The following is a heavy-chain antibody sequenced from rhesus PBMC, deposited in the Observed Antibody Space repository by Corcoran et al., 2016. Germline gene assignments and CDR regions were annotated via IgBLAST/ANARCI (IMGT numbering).Heavy chain of an antibody. CDR1: GGSISDNYY. CDR2: IYGGRVNT. Sequence: QVQLQESGPGLVKPSETLSLTCAVSGGSISDNYYWNWIRQPPGKGLEWIGKIYGGRVNTYYIPSLKSRVSISTDTSKNQFSLKVSSVTAADTAVFYCARVGISAGHQGDLWGQGLLVTVSA. CDR3: ARVGISAGHQGDL. J-gene: IGHJ4*01. V-gene: IGHV4S9*01. D-gene: IGHD6-13*01.